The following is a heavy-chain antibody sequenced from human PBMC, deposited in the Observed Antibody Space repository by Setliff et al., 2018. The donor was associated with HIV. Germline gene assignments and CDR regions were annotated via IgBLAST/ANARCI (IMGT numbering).Heavy chain of an antibody. CDR2: IYYSGST. CDR1: GGSISSSSYY. V-gene: IGHV4-39*01. D-gene: IGHD2-15*01. Sequence: SETLSLTCTVSGGSISSSSYYWGWIRQPPGKGLEWIGSIYYSGSTHYNPPLKSRVTIFVDTSKNQFSLKLSSVTAADTAVYYCARARRAGSGPKYFQHWGQGTLVTVSS. CDR3: ARARRAGSGPKYFQH. J-gene: IGHJ1*01.